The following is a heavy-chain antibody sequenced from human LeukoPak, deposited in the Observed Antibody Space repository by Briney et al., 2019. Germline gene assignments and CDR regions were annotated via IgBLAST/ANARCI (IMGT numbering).Heavy chain of an antibody. J-gene: IGHJ6*02. CDR3: ARGTQTTVEYYYYGMDV. CDR2: INPNSGGT. Sequence: ASVKVSFKASGYTFTVYYMHWVRQAPGQGLEWMGWINPNSGGTNYAQKFQGRVTMTRDTSISTAYMELSRLRSDDTAVYYCARGTQTTVEYYYYGMDVWGQGTTVTVSS. CDR1: GYTFTVYY. V-gene: IGHV1-2*02. D-gene: IGHD4-23*01.